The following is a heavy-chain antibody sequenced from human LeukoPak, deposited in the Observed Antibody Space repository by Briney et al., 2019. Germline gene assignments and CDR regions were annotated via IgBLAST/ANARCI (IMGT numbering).Heavy chain of an antibody. D-gene: IGHD1-7*01. V-gene: IGHV3-15*01. CDR1: GFTFCNAW. CDR2: IKSKTDGGTT. CDR3: TTGEPWNWNYVYFDY. J-gene: IGHJ4*02. Sequence: GGSLRLSWAASGFTFCNAWMSWVRQAPGKGLEWVGRIKSKTDGGTTDYAAPVKGRFTISRDDSKNTLYLQMNSLKTEDTAVYYCTTGEPWNWNYVYFDYWGQGTLVTVSS.